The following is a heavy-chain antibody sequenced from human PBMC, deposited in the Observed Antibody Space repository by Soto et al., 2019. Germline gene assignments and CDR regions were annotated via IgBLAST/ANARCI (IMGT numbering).Heavy chain of an antibody. Sequence: PSVKVSCKASGYTFTSYAMHWVRQAPGQRLEWMGWINAGNGNTKYSQKFQGRVTITRDTSASTAYMELSSLRSEDTAVYYCARGSYYDILTGYSGFDYWGQGTLVTVSS. CDR2: INAGNGNT. J-gene: IGHJ4*02. CDR3: ARGSYYDILTGYSGFDY. D-gene: IGHD3-9*01. V-gene: IGHV1-3*01. CDR1: GYTFTSYA.